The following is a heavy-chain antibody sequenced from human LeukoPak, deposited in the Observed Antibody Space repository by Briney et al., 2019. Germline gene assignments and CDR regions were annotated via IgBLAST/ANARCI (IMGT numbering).Heavy chain of an antibody. CDR2: IYYSGST. D-gene: IGHD4-17*01. CDR3: ARGTTVIRRYYYYYMDV. CDR1: GGSISSSTYY. Sequence: SETLSLTCTVSGGSISSSTYYWSWIRQPPGKGLEWIGYIYYSGSTNYNPSLKSRVTISVDTSKNQFSLKLSSVTAADTAVYYCARGTTVIRRYYYYYMDVWGKGTTVTVSS. J-gene: IGHJ6*03. V-gene: IGHV4-61*01.